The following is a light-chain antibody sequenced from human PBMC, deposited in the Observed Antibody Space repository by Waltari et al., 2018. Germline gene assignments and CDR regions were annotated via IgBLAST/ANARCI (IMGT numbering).Light chain of an antibody. Sequence: FMLTQPPSVSGSPGKTVTISCTRSSGDIASNYVQWYQLHPGSSPTSVIYEDDQRPSGVPDRFSGSIDSASNSASLTISELRTEDEADYFCQSFDTGNPVIFGGGTKLTVL. V-gene: IGLV6-57*01. J-gene: IGLJ2*01. CDR1: SGDIASNY. CDR3: QSFDTGNPVI. CDR2: EDD.